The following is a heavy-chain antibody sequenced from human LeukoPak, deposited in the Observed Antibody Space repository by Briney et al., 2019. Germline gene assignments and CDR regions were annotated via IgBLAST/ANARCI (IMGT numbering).Heavy chain of an antibody. V-gene: IGHV1-8*03. Sequence: ASERVSCKASGYTFTSYDINWVRQATGRGLEWMGWMNPNSGNTGYAQKFQGRATITRNTSISTAYMELSSLRSEDTAVYYCASHFRYDAFDIWGQGTMVTVSS. CDR1: GYTFTSYD. CDR3: ASHFRYDAFDI. J-gene: IGHJ3*02. D-gene: IGHD3-3*02. CDR2: MNPNSGNT.